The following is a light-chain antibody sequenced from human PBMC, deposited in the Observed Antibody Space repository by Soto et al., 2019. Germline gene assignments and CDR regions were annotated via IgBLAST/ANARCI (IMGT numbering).Light chain of an antibody. CDR3: QQCGSSIT. V-gene: IGKV3-11*01. J-gene: IGKJ5*01. CDR2: DTS. CDR1: QSVSTY. Sequence: EIVLTQSPATLSLSPGERATLSCRASQSVSTYLAWYQQKPGQAPRLLIYDTSNRATGIPARFSGSGSGTDFSLTISSLEPEDSAVYYCQQCGSSITFGQGTRLEIK.